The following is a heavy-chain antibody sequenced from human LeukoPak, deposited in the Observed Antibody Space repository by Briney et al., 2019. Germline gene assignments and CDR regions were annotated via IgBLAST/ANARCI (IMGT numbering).Heavy chain of an antibody. Sequence: GGSLRLSCEASGFTFKDYSMNWVRQAPGKGLEWVSYISGGGSIIYYADSVKGRFTISRDNAKNSLYLQMHSLRDEDTAVYYCQRDLADMVRGVSNYWGQGTLVTVSS. D-gene: IGHD3-10*01. CDR2: ISGGGSII. CDR3: QRDLADMVRGVSNY. CDR1: GFTFKDYS. J-gene: IGHJ4*02. V-gene: IGHV3-48*02.